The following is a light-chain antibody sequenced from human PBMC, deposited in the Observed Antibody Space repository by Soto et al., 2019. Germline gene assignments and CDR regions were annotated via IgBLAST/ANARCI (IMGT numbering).Light chain of an antibody. V-gene: IGLV1-47*02. CDR1: TSNIGSNS. CDR2: NDN. CDR3: AAWDDSLSGPV. Sequence: QSVLTQPPSASGTPGQRVTISCFGSTSNIGSNSVYWYRQLPGTAPKLLIYNDNKRPAGVPDRFSGSKSGTSASLAISGLRSEDEAGYFCAAWDDSLSGPVFGGGTQLTVL. J-gene: IGLJ3*02.